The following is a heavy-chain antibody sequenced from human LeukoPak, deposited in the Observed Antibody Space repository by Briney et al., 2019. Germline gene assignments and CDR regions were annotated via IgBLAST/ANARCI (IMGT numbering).Heavy chain of an antibody. Sequence: GGSLRLSCAASGFTFSDYYMSWIRQAPGKGLEWVSYIFSSSSYTNYADSVKGRFTISRDNAKNSLYLQMNSLRAEDTAVYYCARDLPRLGATNYDGMDVWGQGTTVTVS. CDR3: ARDLPRLGATNYDGMDV. CDR2: IFSSSSYT. CDR1: GFTFSDYY. D-gene: IGHD1-26*01. J-gene: IGHJ6*02. V-gene: IGHV3-11*06.